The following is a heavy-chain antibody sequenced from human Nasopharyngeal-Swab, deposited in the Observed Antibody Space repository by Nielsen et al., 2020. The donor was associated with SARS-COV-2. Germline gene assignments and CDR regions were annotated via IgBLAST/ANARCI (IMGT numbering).Heavy chain of an antibody. Sequence: GESLKISCAASGFTFSSYWMHWVRQAPGKGLVWVSRINSDGSSTSYADSVKGRFTISRDNAKNSLYLQMNSLRVEDTAVYYCARDSISADLSDYWGQGTLVTVSS. J-gene: IGHJ4*02. V-gene: IGHV3-74*01. CDR3: ARDSISADLSDY. D-gene: IGHD2/OR15-2a*01. CDR1: GFTFSSYW. CDR2: INSDGSST.